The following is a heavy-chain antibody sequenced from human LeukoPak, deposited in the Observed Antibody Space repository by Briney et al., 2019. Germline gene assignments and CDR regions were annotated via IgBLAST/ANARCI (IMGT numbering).Heavy chain of an antibody. Sequence: GGSLRLSYAASGFTFSSYSMNWVRQAPGKGLEWVSYISSSSSTIYYADSVKGRFTISRDNAKNSLYLQMNSLRAEDTAVYYCARSPDYYGSGSSSPYYYYYGMDVWGQGTTVTVSS. CDR1: GFTFSSYS. CDR3: ARSPDYYGSGSSSPYYYYYGMDV. V-gene: IGHV3-48*04. CDR2: ISSSSSTI. J-gene: IGHJ6*02. D-gene: IGHD3-10*01.